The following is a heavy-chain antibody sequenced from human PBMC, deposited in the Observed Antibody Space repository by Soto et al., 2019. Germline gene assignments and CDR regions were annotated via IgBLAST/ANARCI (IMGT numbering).Heavy chain of an antibody. V-gene: IGHV4-59*01. D-gene: IGHD6-6*01. CDR2: IYYSGST. CDR3: AREGSIAALRESFDY. CDR1: GGSISSYY. J-gene: IGHJ4*02. Sequence: SETLSLTCTVSGGSISSYYWSWIRQPPGKGLEWIGYIYYSGSTNYNPSLKSRVTISVDTSKNQFSLKLSSVTAADTAVYYCAREGSIAALRESFDYWGQGTLVTVSS.